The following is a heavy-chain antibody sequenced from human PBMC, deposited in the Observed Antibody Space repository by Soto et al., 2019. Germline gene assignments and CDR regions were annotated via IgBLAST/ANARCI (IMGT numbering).Heavy chain of an antibody. Sequence: GGSLRLSCAASGFTFSSYGMHWVRQAPGKGLEWVAVIWYDGSNKYYADSVRGRFTISRDNSKNTLYLQMNSLRAEDTAVYYCARDRYSSGSYFDYWGQGTLVTVSS. V-gene: IGHV3-33*01. CDR2: IWYDGSNK. D-gene: IGHD6-19*01. CDR3: ARDRYSSGSYFDY. J-gene: IGHJ4*02. CDR1: GFTFSSYG.